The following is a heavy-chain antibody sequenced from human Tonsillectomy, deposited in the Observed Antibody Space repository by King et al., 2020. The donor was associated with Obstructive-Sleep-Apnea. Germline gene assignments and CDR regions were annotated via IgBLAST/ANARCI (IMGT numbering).Heavy chain of an antibody. V-gene: IGHV3-48*04. J-gene: IGHJ5*02. CDR3: ARGRWLQSSYNWFDP. D-gene: IGHD5-24*01. CDR2: ISSSSSTI. CDR1: GFTFSSYS. Sequence: VQLVESGGGLVQPGGSLRLSCAASGFTFSSYSMNLVRQAPGKGLEWVSYISSSSSTIYYADSVKGRFTISRDNAKNSLYLQMNSLRAEDTAVYYCARGRWLQSSYNWFDPWGQGTLVTVSS.